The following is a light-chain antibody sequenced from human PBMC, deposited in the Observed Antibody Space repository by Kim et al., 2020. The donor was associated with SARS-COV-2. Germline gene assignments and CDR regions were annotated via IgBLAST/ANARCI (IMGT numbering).Light chain of an antibody. J-gene: IGLJ2*01. CDR2: GNS. Sequence: QRVTIPCTRSSSNIGAGYDVHWYQQLPGTAPKLLIYGNSNRPSGVPDRFSGSKSGTSASLAITGLQAEDEADYYCQSYDSSLSGVVFGGGTQLTVL. CDR1: SSNIGAGYD. CDR3: QSYDSSLSGVV. V-gene: IGLV1-40*01.